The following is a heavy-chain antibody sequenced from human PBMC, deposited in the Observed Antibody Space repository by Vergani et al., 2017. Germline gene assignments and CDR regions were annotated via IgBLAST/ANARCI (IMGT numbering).Heavy chain of an antibody. CDR3: AREGGKMDFWSRWSPYYGMDV. V-gene: IGHV4-39*07. Sequence: QLQLQESGPGLVKPSETLSLTCTVSGGSISSSSYYWGWIRQPPGKGLEWIGSIYYSGSTYYNPSLKSRVTISVDTSKNQFSLKLSSVTAADTAVYYCAREGGKMDFWSRWSPYYGMDVWGQGTTVTVSS. CDR2: IYYSGST. D-gene: IGHD3-3*01. CDR1: GGSISSSSYY. J-gene: IGHJ6*02.